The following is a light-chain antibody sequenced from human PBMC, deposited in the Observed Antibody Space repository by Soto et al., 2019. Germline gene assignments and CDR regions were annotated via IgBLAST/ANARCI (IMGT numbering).Light chain of an antibody. Sequence: EIVMTQSPATLSVSPGERATLSCRASQSVSSNLAWYQQKPGQAPRLLIYGASTRATGIPARFSGSGSGTEITLTLSSLQSEDFAVYYCQQYNNWPHPLTFGGGTKVEIK. CDR2: GAS. J-gene: IGKJ4*01. V-gene: IGKV3-15*01. CDR1: QSVSSN. CDR3: QQYNNWPHPLT.